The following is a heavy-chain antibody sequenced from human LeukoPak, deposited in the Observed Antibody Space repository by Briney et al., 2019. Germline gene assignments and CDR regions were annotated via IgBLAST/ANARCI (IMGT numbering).Heavy chain of an antibody. CDR2: IRSKANSYAT. V-gene: IGHV3-73*01. J-gene: IGHJ4*02. Sequence: GGSLRLSCAASGFTFSDSAMNWVRQASGKGLEWVGRIRSKANSYATAYAASVKGRFTISRDDSKNTAYLQMNSLKTEDTAVYYCTRPGIAVAGSDYWGQGTLVTVSS. CDR3: TRPGIAVAGSDY. D-gene: IGHD6-19*01. CDR1: GFTFSDSA.